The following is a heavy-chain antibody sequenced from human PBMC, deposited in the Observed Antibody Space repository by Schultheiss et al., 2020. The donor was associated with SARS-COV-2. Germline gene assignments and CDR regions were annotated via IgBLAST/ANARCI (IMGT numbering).Heavy chain of an antibody. D-gene: IGHD5-18*01. Sequence: GESLKISCAASGFTFSSYAMSWVRQAPGKGLEWVSAISGSGGSTYYADSVKGRFTISRDNSKNTLYLQMNSLRAEDTAVYYCATALQLWLRYMDVWGKGTTVTVSS. J-gene: IGHJ6*03. V-gene: IGHV3-23*01. CDR3: ATALQLWLRYMDV. CDR1: GFTFSSYA. CDR2: ISGSGGST.